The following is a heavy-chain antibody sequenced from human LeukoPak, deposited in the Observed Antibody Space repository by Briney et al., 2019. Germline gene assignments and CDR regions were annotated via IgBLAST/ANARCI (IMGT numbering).Heavy chain of an antibody. CDR1: GYTFKNYW. V-gene: IGHV5-10-1*01. J-gene: IGHJ4*01. Sequence: GESLKISCKGSGYTFKNYWISWVRQMPGKGXXXXGRIDPXXXXXNXXXXXXXXXTISADKSISTVYLRWTRLKASDTANYYCVRLGSGPQEVGYWGQGTLVTVSS. CDR2: IDPXXXXX. CDR3: VRLGSGPQEVGY. D-gene: IGHD6-19*01.